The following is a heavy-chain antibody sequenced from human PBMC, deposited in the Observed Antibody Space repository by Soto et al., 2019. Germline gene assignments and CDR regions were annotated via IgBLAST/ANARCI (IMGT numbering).Heavy chain of an antibody. Sequence: GGSLRLSCAASGFTFSSYGMHWVRQAPGKGLEWVAVIWYDGSNKYYADSVKGRFTISRDNSKNTLYLQMNSLRAEDTAVYYCAREKNYYGSGSSYYYGMDVWGQGTTVTVSS. CDR1: GFTFSSYG. CDR3: AREKNYYGSGSSYYYGMDV. D-gene: IGHD3-10*01. V-gene: IGHV3-33*01. CDR2: IWYDGSNK. J-gene: IGHJ6*02.